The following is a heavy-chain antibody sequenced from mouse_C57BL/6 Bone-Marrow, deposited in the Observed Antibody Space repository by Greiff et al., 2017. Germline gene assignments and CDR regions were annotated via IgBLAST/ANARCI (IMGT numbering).Heavy chain of an antibody. CDR2: ISSGGSYT. V-gene: IGHV5-6*01. J-gene: IGHJ4*01. CDR3: ARGANGTMDY. CDR1: GFTFTSYC. Sequence: DVHLLESGGDLVKPGGSLKLSCAASGFTFTSYCMSWVRQTPDQRLEWVATISSGGSYTNYPDSVKGQFTMARDNAKNTLYLQLSRLKSEDTAVYYCARGANGTMDYWGQGTSVTVSS.